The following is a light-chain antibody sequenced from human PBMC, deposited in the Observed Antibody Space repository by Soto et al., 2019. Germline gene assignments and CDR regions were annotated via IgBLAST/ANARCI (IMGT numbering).Light chain of an antibody. Sequence: QSVLTQPHSVCGAPGKRVTISCTGSSSNIGAGYDVQWYQQLPGTAPKLLIYGTSNRPSGVPDRFSGSKSGTSASLAITGRQAEDEDDYCCQSYDSSLSVVFGGGTPLTVL. CDR3: QSYDSSLSVV. CDR2: GTS. CDR1: SSNIGAGYD. J-gene: IGLJ2*01. V-gene: IGLV1-40*01.